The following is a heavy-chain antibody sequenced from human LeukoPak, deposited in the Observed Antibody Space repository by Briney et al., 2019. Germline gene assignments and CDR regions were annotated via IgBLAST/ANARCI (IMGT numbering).Heavy chain of an antibody. J-gene: IGHJ4*02. CDR1: GGSISSYY. CDR3: ARSYAHDY. Sequence: SETLSLTCTVSGGSISSYYWSWIRQPPGKGLEWIGYIYYSGSTNYNPSLKSRVTISVDTSKNQFSLKLSSVTAADTAVYYCARSYAHDYWGQGTLVTVSS. CDR2: IYYSGST. D-gene: IGHD2-2*01. V-gene: IGHV4-59*12.